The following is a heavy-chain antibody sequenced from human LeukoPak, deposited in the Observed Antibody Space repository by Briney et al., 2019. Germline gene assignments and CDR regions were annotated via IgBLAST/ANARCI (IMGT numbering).Heavy chain of an antibody. J-gene: IGHJ4*02. V-gene: IGHV4-59*08. CDR2: IYYSGST. CDR1: GGSISGYY. Sequence: SETLSLTCTVSGGSISGYYWSWIRQPPGKGLEWIGYIYYSGSTNYNPSLKSRVTISVDTSKNQFSLKLSSVTAADTAVYYCAGLLGYCSGGSCYTYYFDYWGQGTLVTVSS. CDR3: AGLLGYCSGGSCYTYYFDY. D-gene: IGHD2-15*01.